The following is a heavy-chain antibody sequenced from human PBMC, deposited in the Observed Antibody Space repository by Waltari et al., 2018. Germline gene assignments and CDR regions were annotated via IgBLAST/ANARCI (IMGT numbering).Heavy chain of an antibody. V-gene: IGHV5-51*01. Sequence: VRQMPGKGLEWMGIIYPGDSDTRYSPSFQGQVTISADKSISTAYLQWSSLKASDTAMYYCARLTRPHYDSSGYYFDYWGQGTLVTVSS. J-gene: IGHJ4*02. CDR2: IYPGDSDT. D-gene: IGHD3-22*01. CDR3: ARLTRPHYDSSGYYFDY.